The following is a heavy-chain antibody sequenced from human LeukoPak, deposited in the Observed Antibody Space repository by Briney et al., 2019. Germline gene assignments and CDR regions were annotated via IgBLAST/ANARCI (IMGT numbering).Heavy chain of an antibody. V-gene: IGHV1-58*01. J-gene: IGHJ6*02. CDR1: GFTFTKSA. CDR2: IVVGSGNT. D-gene: IGHD4-11*01. CDR3: AAGLRGPTVTGKYYYYGMDV. Sequence: GASVEVSCKASGFTFTKSALQWVRQARGQRLEWIGWIVVGSGNTDYAQKFQERVTITRDMFTSTAYMELSSLRSEDTAVYYCAAGLRGPTVTGKYYYYGMDVWGQGTTVTVSS.